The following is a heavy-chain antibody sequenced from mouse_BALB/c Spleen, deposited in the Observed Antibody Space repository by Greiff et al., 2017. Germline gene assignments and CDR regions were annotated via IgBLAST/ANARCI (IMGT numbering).Heavy chain of an antibody. J-gene: IGHJ1*01. CDR2: IDPANGNT. CDR1: GFNIKDYY. CDR3: ARQWLLRYWYFDV. Sequence: VQLQQSGAELVKPGASVKLSCTASGFNIKDYYMHWVKQRPEQGLEWIGRIDPANGNTKYDPKFQGKPTITADTSSNTAYLQLSSLTSEDTAVYYCARQWLLRYWYFDVWGAGTTVTVSS. D-gene: IGHD2-3*01. V-gene: IGHV14-3*02.